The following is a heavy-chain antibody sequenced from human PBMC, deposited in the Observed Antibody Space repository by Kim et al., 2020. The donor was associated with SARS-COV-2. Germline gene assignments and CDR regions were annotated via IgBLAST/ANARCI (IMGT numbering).Heavy chain of an antibody. Sequence: SETLSLTCAVHGGSFSGYYWSWIRQPPGKGLEWIGEINHSGSTNYNPSLKSRVTISVDTSKNQFSLKLSSVTAADTAVYYCARGFHPIAAEVPRAEYFQ. V-gene: IGHV4-34*01. CDR2: INHSGST. D-gene: IGHD6-13*01. J-gene: IGHJ1*01. CDR3: ARGFHPIAAEVPRAEYFQ. CDR1: GGSFSGYY.